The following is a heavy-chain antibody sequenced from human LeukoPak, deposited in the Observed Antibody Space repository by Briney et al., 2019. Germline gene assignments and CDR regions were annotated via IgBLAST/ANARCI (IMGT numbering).Heavy chain of an antibody. D-gene: IGHD3-10*01. V-gene: IGHV4-4*07. J-gene: IGHJ6*03. Sequence: PSETLSLTCTVSGGSLSNYYWSWIRQPAGKGLEWIGRIYSSGTTNYNPSLNGRVTMSVDTSKNQFSLKLSSVTAADTAMYYCARVYWGGSSGNHYYYMDVWGKGITVTVSS. CDR1: GGSLSNYY. CDR2: IYSSGTT. CDR3: ARVYWGGSSGNHYYYMDV.